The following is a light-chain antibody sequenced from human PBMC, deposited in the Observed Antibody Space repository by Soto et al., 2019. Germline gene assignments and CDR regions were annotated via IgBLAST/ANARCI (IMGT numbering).Light chain of an antibody. V-gene: IGKV3-20*01. Sequence: EIVLTQSPGTLSLSPGERATLSCRASQSVSSSYLAWYQQKPGQAPRLLIYGASSRATGIPDRFSGSGSGTDFTLTSSRLEPEDFAVYYCQQYGRTFGQGTKVKIK. CDR2: GAS. CDR3: QQYGRT. CDR1: QSVSSSY. J-gene: IGKJ1*01.